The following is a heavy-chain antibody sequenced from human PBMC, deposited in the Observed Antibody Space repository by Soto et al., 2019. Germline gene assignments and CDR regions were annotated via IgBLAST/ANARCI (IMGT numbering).Heavy chain of an antibody. D-gene: IGHD6-13*01. V-gene: IGHV1-18*01. Sequence: QVQLVQSGAEVKKPGASVKVSCKASGYTFTNYDISWVRQAPGQGLEWMGWISAYNADTNYAQKFQDRVTMTTDRSTSTAYMELRSLRSDDTALYYLASDRSSSDLWGQGRLVTVS. CDR1: GYTFTNYD. J-gene: IGHJ4*02. CDR2: ISAYNADT. CDR3: ASDRSSSDL.